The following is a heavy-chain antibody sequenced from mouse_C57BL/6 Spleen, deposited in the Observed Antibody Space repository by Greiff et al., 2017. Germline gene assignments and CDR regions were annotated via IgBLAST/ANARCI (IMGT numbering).Heavy chain of an antibody. Sequence: VQLQQSGPELVKPGASVKISCKASGYSFTDYNMNWVKQSNGKSLEWIGVINPNSGTTSYNQKFKGKATLTVDQSSSTAYMQLNSLTSEDSAVYYFANSGSTVVATGGFDYWGQGTTLTVSS. D-gene: IGHD1-1*01. CDR3: ANSGSTVVATGGFDY. CDR2: INPNSGTT. V-gene: IGHV1-39*01. CDR1: GYSFTDYN. J-gene: IGHJ2*01.